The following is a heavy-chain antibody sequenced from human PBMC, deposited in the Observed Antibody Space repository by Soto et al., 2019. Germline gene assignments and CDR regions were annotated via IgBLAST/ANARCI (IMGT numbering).Heavy chain of an antibody. V-gene: IGHV1-46*01. CDR2: VNPSGGHT. CDR1: GDTFTDYY. D-gene: IGHD2-21*02. CDR3: ARGGHVVVVTAALDY. J-gene: IGHJ4*02. Sequence: QVQLMQSGAEVKKPGASVKVSCKASGDTFTDYYIHWVRQAPGQGLEWMGTVNPSGGHTTYAQHFLGRVTXTXXXAXXTLYMELTSLTSDDAAIDYCARGGHVVVVTAALDYWGQGTLVTVSS.